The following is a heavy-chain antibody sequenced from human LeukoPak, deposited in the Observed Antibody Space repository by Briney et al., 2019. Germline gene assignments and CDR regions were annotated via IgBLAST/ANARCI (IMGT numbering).Heavy chain of an antibody. V-gene: IGHV3-48*03. J-gene: IGHJ4*02. D-gene: IGHD5-12*01. CDR3: ARAEGSGHG. CDR1: GFTFSSYE. CDR2: ISSSGSTI. Sequence: GGSLRLSCAASGFTFSSYEMNWVRQAPGKGLEWVSYISSSGSTIYYADSVKGRFTISRDNAKNSLYPQMNSLRSEDTAVYYCARAEGSGHGWGQGTLVTVSS.